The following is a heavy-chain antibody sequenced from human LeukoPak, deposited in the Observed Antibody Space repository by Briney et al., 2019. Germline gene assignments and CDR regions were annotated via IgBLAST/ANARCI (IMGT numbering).Heavy chain of an antibody. D-gene: IGHD5-18*01. CDR2: IYYSGST. CDR3: ARLGYSYDDPRDAFDI. Sequence: NASETLSLTCTVSGGSISSYYWSWIRQPPGKGLEWIGYIYYSGSTNYNPSLKSRVTISVDTSKNQFSLKLSSVTAADTAVYYCARLGYSYDDPRDAFDIWGQGTMVTVSS. CDR1: GGSISSYY. V-gene: IGHV4-59*01. J-gene: IGHJ3*02.